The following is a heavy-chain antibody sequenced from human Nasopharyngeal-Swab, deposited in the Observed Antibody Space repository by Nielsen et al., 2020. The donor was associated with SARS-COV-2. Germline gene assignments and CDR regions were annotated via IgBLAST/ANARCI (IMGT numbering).Heavy chain of an antibody. CDR3: ARSGHSSGWYKVGNWFDP. J-gene: IGHJ5*02. V-gene: IGHV4-39*07. Sequence: SETLSLTCTVSGGSISSSSYYWGWIRQPPGKGLEWIGSIYYSGSTYYNPSLKSRVTISVDTSKNQFSLKLSSVTAADTAVYYCARSGHSSGWYKVGNWFDPWGQGTLVTVPS. D-gene: IGHD6-19*01. CDR1: GGSISSSSYY. CDR2: IYYSGST.